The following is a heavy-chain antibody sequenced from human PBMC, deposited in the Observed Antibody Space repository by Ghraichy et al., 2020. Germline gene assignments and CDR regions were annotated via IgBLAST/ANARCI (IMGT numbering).Heavy chain of an antibody. V-gene: IGHV3-30*18. D-gene: IGHD3-16*01. CDR2: VSHDGTVT. Sequence: GGSLRLSCAAAGFTFSSYGMQWVRQAPGKGLEWVAVVSHDGTVTYYKDSVKGRFTISRDHSENTLYLQMNSLRPEDTAVYYCAKERNRYASSAFDYWGQGTLVAVSS. J-gene: IGHJ4*02. CDR3: AKERNRYASSAFDY. CDR1: GFTFSSYG.